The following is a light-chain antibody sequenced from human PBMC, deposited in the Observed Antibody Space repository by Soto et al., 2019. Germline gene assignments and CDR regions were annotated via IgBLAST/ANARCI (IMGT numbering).Light chain of an antibody. CDR2: KVS. V-gene: IGKV2-30*01. Sequence: DVVMTQSPLSLPVTLGQPASISCRSSHSLVYSDGIAYLNWFQQRPGQSPRRLIYKVSYRDSGVPERFSGSGSGTDFTLRISRVEAEDVGVYYCMQGTHWPPYTFGQGIKLEIK. CDR3: MQGTHWPPYT. J-gene: IGKJ2*01. CDR1: HSLVYSDGIAY.